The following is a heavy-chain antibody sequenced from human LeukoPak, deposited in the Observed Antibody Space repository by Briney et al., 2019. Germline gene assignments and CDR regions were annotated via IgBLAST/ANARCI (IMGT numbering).Heavy chain of an antibody. J-gene: IGHJ4*02. D-gene: IGHD2-15*01. CDR1: GFTFSSYG. CDR3: ARESRHQNEYCSGGSCYPPSFDY. CDR2: IWYDGSNK. V-gene: IGHV3-33*01. Sequence: GGSLRLSCAASGFTFSSYGMHWVRQAPGKGLEWVAVIWYDGSNKYYADSVKGRFTISRDNSKNTLYLRMNSLRAEDTAVYYCARESRHQNEYCSGGSCYPPSFDYWGQGTLVTVSS.